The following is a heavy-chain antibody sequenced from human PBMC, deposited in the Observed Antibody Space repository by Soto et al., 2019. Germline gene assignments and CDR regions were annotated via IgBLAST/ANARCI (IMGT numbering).Heavy chain of an antibody. Sequence: VQLVESGGGVVQPGRSLRLSCESSGFTLTSYSLYWVRQPPGKGLEWVALISKDGGSEYYADSVRGRFAISRDHSKSTLYLEMNSLRSEDTAIYFCARVIGFGDLSTPTYYHYGLDVWGRGTRVTVSS. V-gene: IGHV3-30*09. J-gene: IGHJ6*02. CDR2: ISKDGGSE. D-gene: IGHD3-10*01. CDR3: ARVIGFGDLSTPTYYHYGLDV. CDR1: GFTLTSYS.